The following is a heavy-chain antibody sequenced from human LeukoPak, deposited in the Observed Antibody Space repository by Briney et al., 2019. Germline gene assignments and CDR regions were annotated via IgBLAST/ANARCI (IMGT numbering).Heavy chain of an antibody. D-gene: IGHD3-10*01. CDR3: ARLKRGGPQSPFDY. CDR2: IYYSGST. CDR1: GGSFSSYY. J-gene: IGHJ4*02. Sequence: SETLSLTCTVSGGSFSSYYWNWIRQPPGKGLELIGYIYYSGSTNYYPSLKSRLTISVDTSKIQFSLNLSSVTAADAAVYYCARLKRGGPQSPFDYWGQGTLVTVSS. V-gene: IGHV4-59*12.